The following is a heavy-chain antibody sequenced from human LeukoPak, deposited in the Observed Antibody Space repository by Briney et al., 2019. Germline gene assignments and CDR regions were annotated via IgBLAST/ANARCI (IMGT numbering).Heavy chain of an antibody. CDR1: GGSISSSSYY. J-gene: IGHJ3*02. CDR3: ARHAVTATDAFDI. CDR2: IYYSGST. D-gene: IGHD2-21*02. V-gene: IGHV4-39*01. Sequence: SETLSLTCTVSGGSISSSSYYWGWIRQPPGKGLEWIGSIYYSGSTYYNPSLKSRVTICVDTSKNQFSLKLSSVTAADTAVYYCARHAVTATDAFDIWGQGTMVTVSS.